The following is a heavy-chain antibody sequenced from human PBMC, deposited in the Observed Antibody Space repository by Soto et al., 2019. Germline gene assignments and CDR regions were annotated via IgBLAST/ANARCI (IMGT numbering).Heavy chain of an antibody. CDR3: ARVSGSYLGY. CDR1: SGSISSYY. Sequence: QVQLQESGPGLVKPSETLSLTCTVSSGSISSYYWSWIRQPPGKGLEWIGYIYYSGSTNYNPSLKSRVTISVDTSKNQFSLKLSSVTAADTAVYYCARVSGSYLGYWGQGTLVTVSS. V-gene: IGHV4-59*01. CDR2: IYYSGST. J-gene: IGHJ4*02. D-gene: IGHD1-26*01.